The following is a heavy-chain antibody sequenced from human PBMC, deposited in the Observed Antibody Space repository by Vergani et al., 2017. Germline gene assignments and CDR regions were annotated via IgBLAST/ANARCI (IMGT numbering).Heavy chain of an antibody. Sequence: QVQLQESGPGLVKPSQTLSLTCTVSGGSISSGNYYWSWIRQAAGKRLEWIGRIYTSGSTNYNPSLKSRVTMSVDTSKNQFSLKLRFVTAADTAVYYCARKSGYSSGWAFFDPWGPGTLVTVSS. V-gene: IGHV4-61*02. CDR3: ARKSGYSSGWAFFDP. CDR2: IYTSGST. D-gene: IGHD3-22*01. CDR1: GGSISSGNYY. J-gene: IGHJ5*02.